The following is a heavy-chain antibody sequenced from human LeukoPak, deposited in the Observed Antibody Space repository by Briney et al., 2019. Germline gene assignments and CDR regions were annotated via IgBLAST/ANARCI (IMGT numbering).Heavy chain of an antibody. V-gene: IGHV3-7*01. CDR1: GFCFSTYW. D-gene: IGHD3-22*01. Sequence: GESLRLSCAASGFCFSTYWMSWVRQAPGKRPEWMANIKQDGSEKYYVDSVKGRFTISRDNAKNSLFLQMNSLRAEDTAMYYCVRGKGYYEIRGQGTLVTVSS. J-gene: IGHJ4*02. CDR3: VRGKGYYEI. CDR2: IKQDGSEK.